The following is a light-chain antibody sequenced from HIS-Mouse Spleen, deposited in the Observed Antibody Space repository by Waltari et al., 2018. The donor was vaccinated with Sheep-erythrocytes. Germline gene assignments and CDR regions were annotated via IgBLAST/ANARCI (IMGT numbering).Light chain of an antibody. CDR2: EGS. Sequence: QSALTQPASVSGSPGQSTTISCTGTSSDVGSYNLVSRYQQHSGKAPKLMIYEGSKRPSGVSNRFSGSKSGNTASLTISGLQAEDEADYYCCSYAGSSTWVFGGGTKLTVL. V-gene: IGLV2-23*01. CDR3: CSYAGSSTWV. CDR1: SSDVGSYNL. J-gene: IGLJ3*02.